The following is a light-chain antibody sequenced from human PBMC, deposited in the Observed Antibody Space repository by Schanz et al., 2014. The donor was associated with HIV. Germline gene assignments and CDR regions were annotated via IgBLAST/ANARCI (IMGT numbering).Light chain of an antibody. J-gene: IGKJ3*01. CDR2: ATS. V-gene: IGKV3-20*01. CDR1: QSVGGSQ. Sequence: PGERATLSCRTSQSVGGSQLAWYQHKRGQAPRLLIYATSFRATGIPDRFSGSGSGTDFTLTISSVGPEDFAVYYCHHYGGSFGPGTTVDCK. CDR3: HHYGGS.